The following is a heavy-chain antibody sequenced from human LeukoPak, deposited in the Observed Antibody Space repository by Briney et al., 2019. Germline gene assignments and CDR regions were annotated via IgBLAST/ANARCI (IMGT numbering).Heavy chain of an antibody. Sequence: GGSLRLSCAASEFTFSSYTMNWVRQAPGKGLEWVPYISTSGSTMSYADSVKGRLAISRDNAKNSLYLQMSSLRDEDTAVYYCAKPPDYFGSGSYLRTVGGFDYWGQGTLVTVSS. CDR3: AKPPDYFGSGSYLRTVGGFDY. D-gene: IGHD3-10*01. CDR1: EFTFSSYT. V-gene: IGHV3-48*02. CDR2: ISTSGSTM. J-gene: IGHJ4*02.